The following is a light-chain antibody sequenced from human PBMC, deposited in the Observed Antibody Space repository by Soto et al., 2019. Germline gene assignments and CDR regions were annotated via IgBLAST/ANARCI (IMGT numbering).Light chain of an antibody. CDR1: ESLSTY. J-gene: IGKJ2*01. Sequence: EIVMTQSPATLSVSPGERVTLSCRASESLSTYLAWYQQKPGQAPRLLIYGASTKATGIPARFSGSGSATDFTLTISSLQSEEFVVYYCQSYNDWPFTFGQGTKLEI. CDR2: GAS. V-gene: IGKV3-15*01. CDR3: QSYNDWPFT.